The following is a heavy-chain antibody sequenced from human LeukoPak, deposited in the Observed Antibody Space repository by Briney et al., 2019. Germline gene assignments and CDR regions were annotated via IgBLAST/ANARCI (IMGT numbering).Heavy chain of an antibody. CDR1: GAAFSSYA. CDR3: ARVEPVLDAFDI. Sequence: SVKLSCKASGAAFSSYAITRVRQAPGPGLELMGGFVPTFSGGTSAKTFHGRVTFTADESRSTAYMELSSLISEHTAVDYSARVEPVLDAFDIWGQGTMVTVSS. D-gene: IGHD2-8*01. CDR2: FVPTFSGG. J-gene: IGHJ3*02. V-gene: IGHV1-69*13.